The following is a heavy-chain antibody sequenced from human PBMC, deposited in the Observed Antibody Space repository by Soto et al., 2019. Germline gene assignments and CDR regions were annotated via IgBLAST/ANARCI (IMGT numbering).Heavy chain of an antibody. V-gene: IGHV3-23*01. Sequence: EVQVLESGGGLVQPGGSLRLSCAASGFTFSNYAMSWVRQAPGQGLEWVSSISGSGGTTYYADSVKGRLTLSRDNSKNTLYLQMTSLRVEDTAVYYCAKNNMGYYLDYWGQGALVTVSS. CDR2: ISGSGGTT. J-gene: IGHJ4*02. CDR3: AKNNMGYYLDY. CDR1: GFTFSNYA. D-gene: IGHD3-10*01.